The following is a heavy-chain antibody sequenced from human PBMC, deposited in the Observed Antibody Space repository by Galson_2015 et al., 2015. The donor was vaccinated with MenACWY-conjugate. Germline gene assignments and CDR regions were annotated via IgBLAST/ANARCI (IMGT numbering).Heavy chain of an antibody. V-gene: IGHV3-23*01. CDR1: GFTFSTYS. J-gene: IGHJ4*03. CDR3: AKAMDTYHLHKVDF. D-gene: IGHD5-18*01. CDR2: IGGSAGDA. Sequence: SLRLSCAASGFTFSTYSMNWVRQAPGKGLEWVSTIGGSAGDANYADSVKGRFTITRDNSKNTLFLHMNSLRAEDTAVYYCAKAMDTYHLHKVDFWGQGTLVTVSS.